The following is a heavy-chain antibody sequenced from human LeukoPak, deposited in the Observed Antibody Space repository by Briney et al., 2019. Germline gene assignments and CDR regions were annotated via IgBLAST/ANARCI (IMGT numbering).Heavy chain of an antibody. CDR2: MNPNSGNT. CDR3: ARATLSRTIFGVVISDNWFDP. J-gene: IGHJ5*02. Sequence: ASVKVSCKASGYTFTSYDINWVRQATGQGLELMGWMNPNSGNTGYAQKFLGRVTMTRNTSISTAYMELSSLRSEDTAVYYCARATLSRTIFGVVISDNWFDPWGQGTLVTVSS. V-gene: IGHV1-8*01. CDR1: GYTFTSYD. D-gene: IGHD3-3*01.